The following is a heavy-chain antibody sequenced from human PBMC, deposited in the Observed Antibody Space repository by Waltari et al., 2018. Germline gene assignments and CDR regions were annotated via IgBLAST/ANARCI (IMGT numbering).Heavy chain of an antibody. D-gene: IGHD1-1*01. V-gene: IGHV3-30*18. CDR2: ISYDGSNK. Sequence: QVQLVESGGGVVQPGRSLRLSCAASGFTFSSYGMHWVRQAPGKGLEWVAVISYDGSNKYYADSGKGRFTISRDNSKNTLYLQMNSLRAEDTAVYYCAKDELDYFDYWGQGTLVTVSS. CDR1: GFTFSSYG. J-gene: IGHJ4*02. CDR3: AKDELDYFDY.